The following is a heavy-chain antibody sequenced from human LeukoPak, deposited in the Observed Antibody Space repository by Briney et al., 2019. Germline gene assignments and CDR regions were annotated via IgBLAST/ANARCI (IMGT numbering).Heavy chain of an antibody. D-gene: IGHD1-26*01. CDR3: AKSLSPVGTSGDSSFDY. V-gene: IGHV3-30*02. J-gene: IGHJ4*02. Sequence: GGSLRLSCAASGFPFSYYGFHWVRQAPGKGLEWVAFIRYDGNDKFYAESVKGRFTISRDSSKNTLYLQMNSLRAEDTAVYYCAKSLSPVGTSGDSSFDYWGQGTLVTVSS. CDR2: IRYDGNDK. CDR1: GFPFSYYG.